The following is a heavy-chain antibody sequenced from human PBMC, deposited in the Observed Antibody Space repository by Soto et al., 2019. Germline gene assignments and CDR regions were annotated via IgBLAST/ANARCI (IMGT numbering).Heavy chain of an antibody. CDR3: AKDVVVGATTGLGDYYYYYGVDV. CDR2: ISYDGSNK. Sequence: QVQLVESGGGVVQPGRSLRLSCAASGFTFSSYGMHWVRQAPGKGLEWVAGISYDGSNKYYADSVKGRFTISRDNSKNTLYLQMNSLRAEDTAVYYCAKDVVVGATTGLGDYYYYYGVDVWGQGTTVTVSS. V-gene: IGHV3-30*18. CDR1: GFTFSSYG. D-gene: IGHD1-26*01. J-gene: IGHJ6*02.